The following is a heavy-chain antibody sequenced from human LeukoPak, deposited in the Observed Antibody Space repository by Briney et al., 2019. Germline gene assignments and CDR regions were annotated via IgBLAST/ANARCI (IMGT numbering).Heavy chain of an antibody. CDR3: ARYYQGRIVGATEDYFDY. V-gene: IGHV4-59*01. CDR2: IYYSGST. J-gene: IGHJ4*02. D-gene: IGHD1-26*01. CDR1: GGSISSYY. Sequence: SETLSLTCTVSGGSISSYYWSWIRQPPGKGLEWIGYIYYSGSTNHNPSLKSRVTISVDTSKNQFSLKLSSVTAADTAVYYCARYYQGRIVGATEDYFDYWGQGTLVTVSS.